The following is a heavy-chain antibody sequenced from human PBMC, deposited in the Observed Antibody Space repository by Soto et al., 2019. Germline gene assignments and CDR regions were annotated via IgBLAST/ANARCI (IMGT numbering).Heavy chain of an antibody. J-gene: IGHJ3*01. CDR2: IAYTVSP. CDR1: GGSVSTDHYY. D-gene: IGHD5-12*01. V-gene: IGHV4-61*01. Sequence: SETLSLTCAVSGGSVSTDHYYWTWIRQPPGKGLEWIGYIAYTVSPNYNPSLKSRVTISVDTSKSQFSLKLSSVTVADTAVYYCARARGPPRPGYFDGSGYHRTGVVDVWGQGTKVTVSS. CDR3: ARARGPPRPGYFDGSGYHRTGVVDV.